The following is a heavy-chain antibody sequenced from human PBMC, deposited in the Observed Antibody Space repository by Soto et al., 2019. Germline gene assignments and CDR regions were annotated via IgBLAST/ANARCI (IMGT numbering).Heavy chain of an antibody. D-gene: IGHD3-22*01. CDR1: GFTFSSYA. CDR2: ISYDGSNK. CDR3: ARDSRYYYDSSGSFDY. V-gene: IGHV3-30*09. Sequence: GGSLRLSCAASGFTFSSYAMHWVRQAPGKGLEWVAVISYDGSNKYYADSVKGRFAISRDNSKNTLYLQMNSLRAVDTAVYYCARDSRYYYDSSGSFDYWGQGTLVTVSS. J-gene: IGHJ4*02.